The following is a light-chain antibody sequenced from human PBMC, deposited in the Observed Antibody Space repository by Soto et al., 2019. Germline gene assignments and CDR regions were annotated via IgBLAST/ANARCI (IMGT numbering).Light chain of an antibody. J-gene: IGKJ1*01. CDR3: QKYNRAPWT. V-gene: IGKV1-27*01. CDR1: QDISNF. CDR2: AAS. Sequence: DIQMTQSPSSLSASVGDRVTITCRASQDISNFLAWYQQKPGKVPKLLIYAASSLQSGVPSRFSGSGSGTDFNLTISSLQPEYVASYYCQKYNRAPWTFGQGTKVEIK.